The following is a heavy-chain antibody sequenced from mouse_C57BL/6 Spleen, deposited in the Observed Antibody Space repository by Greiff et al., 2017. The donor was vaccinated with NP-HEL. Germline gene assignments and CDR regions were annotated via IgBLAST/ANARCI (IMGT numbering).Heavy chain of an antibody. CDR3: ARERPHNSNYAGCAY. D-gene: IGHD2-5*01. Sequence: QVQLQQSGPELVKPGASVKISCKASGYAFSSSWMNWVKQRPGKGLEWIGRIYPGDGDTNYNGKFKGKATLTADKSSSTAYMRLSSLTSEDSAVYFCARERPHNSNYAGCAYWGEETLVSVSA. CDR1: GYAFSSSW. J-gene: IGHJ3*01. V-gene: IGHV1-82*01. CDR2: IYPGDGDT.